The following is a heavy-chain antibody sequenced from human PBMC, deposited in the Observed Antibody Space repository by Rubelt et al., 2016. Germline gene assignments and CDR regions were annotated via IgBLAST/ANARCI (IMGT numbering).Heavy chain of an antibody. CDR3: ARGARWLHPDFRV. V-gene: IGHV7-4-1*02. J-gene: IGHJ4*02. Sequence: QVQLVQSGSEMKKPGASVKVSCKTSGYTFTSYAMNWVRQAPGQGLEWMGWINTNSGNPAYAQGFTGRFVFSLDTSGRTAYLQISSLKADDTAFYDCARGARWLHPDFRVWGQGTLVTVSS. CDR2: INTNSGNP. D-gene: IGHD5-12*01. CDR1: GYTFTSYA.